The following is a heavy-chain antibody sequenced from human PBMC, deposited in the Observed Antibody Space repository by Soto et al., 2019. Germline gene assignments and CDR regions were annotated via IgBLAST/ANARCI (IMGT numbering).Heavy chain of an antibody. J-gene: IGHJ6*02. CDR2: INSGGTSK. V-gene: IGHV3-48*03. Sequence: PGGSLRLSCAASGFAIRNYEMNWVRQAPGKGLEWVSYINSGGTSKKYTDSVKGRFTISRDNSKNTLYLQMNSLRAEDTAVYYCAGCIAVAGKDVYYYYGMDVWGQGTTVTVSS. CDR3: AGCIAVAGKDVYYYYGMDV. CDR1: GFAIRNYE. D-gene: IGHD6-19*01.